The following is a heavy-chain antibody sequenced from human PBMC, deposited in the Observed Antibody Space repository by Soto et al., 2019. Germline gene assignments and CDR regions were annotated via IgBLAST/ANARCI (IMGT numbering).Heavy chain of an antibody. CDR1: GGSISSHY. CDR2: IYYSGST. V-gene: IGHV4-59*08. D-gene: IGHD5-12*01. J-gene: IGHJ4*02. CDR3: AILDGYDHYFDY. Sequence: PSETLSLTCTVSGGSISSHYWSWIRQPPGQGLEWIGYIYYSGSTNYNPSLKSRVTISVDTSKSQFSLRLSSVTAADTAVYFCAILDGYDHYFDYWGQGDLVTVSS.